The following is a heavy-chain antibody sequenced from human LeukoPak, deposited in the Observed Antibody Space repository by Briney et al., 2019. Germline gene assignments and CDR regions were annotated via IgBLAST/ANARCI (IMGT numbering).Heavy chain of an antibody. CDR3: ATYRQVLLPFES. D-gene: IGHD2-8*02. J-gene: IGHJ4*02. Sequence: GGSLRLSCAVSGFTFSNYGMSWVRQAPGKGLEWVSIISVSGDSTYYADSVKGRFTISRDNSKNTLYLQMNSLRAEDTAIYYCATYRQVLLPFESWGQGTLVTVSS. V-gene: IGHV3-23*01. CDR2: ISVSGDST. CDR1: GFTFSNYG.